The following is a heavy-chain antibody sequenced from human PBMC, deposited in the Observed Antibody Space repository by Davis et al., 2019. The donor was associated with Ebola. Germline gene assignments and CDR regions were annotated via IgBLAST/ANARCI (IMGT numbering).Heavy chain of an antibody. D-gene: IGHD2-15*01. CDR2: ISWNSGSI. CDR3: AKVLGYCSGGSCYTPGY. V-gene: IGHV3-9*01. CDR1: GFTFDDYA. Sequence: PGGSLRLSCAASGFTFDDYAMHWVRQAPGKGLEWVSGISWNSGSIGYADAVKGRFTISRDNSKNTLYLQMNSLRAEDTAVYYCAKVLGYCSGGSCYTPGYWGQGTLVTVSS. J-gene: IGHJ4*02.